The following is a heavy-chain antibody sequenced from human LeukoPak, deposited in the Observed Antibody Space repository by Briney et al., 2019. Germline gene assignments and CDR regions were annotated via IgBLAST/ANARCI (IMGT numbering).Heavy chain of an antibody. CDR2: ISSSSSYI. D-gene: IGHD4-23*01. Sequence: GGSLRLSCAASGFTFNSYSMNWVRQAPGKGLEWVSSISSSSSYIYYADSVKGRFTISRDNAKNSLYLQMNSLRAEDTAVYYCARAAPNYGGNSWFDYWGQGTLVTVSS. J-gene: IGHJ4*02. CDR1: GFTFNSYS. CDR3: ARAAPNYGGNSWFDY. V-gene: IGHV3-21*01.